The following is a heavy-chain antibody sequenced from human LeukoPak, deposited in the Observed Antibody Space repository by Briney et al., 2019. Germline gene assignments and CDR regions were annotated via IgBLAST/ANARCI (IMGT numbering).Heavy chain of an antibody. CDR1: GGSISSGGYP. V-gene: IGHV4-30-2*01. J-gene: IGHJ5*02. Sequence: SETLSLTCAVSGGSISSGGYPWSWIRQRPGEGLEWIGYIYHSGSTYYNPSLKSRVTISVDRSKNQFSLKLSSVTAADTAVYYCARATPYYDFWSGYYPRGFDPWGQGTLVTVSS. CDR3: ARATPYYDFWSGYYPRGFDP. CDR2: IYHSGST. D-gene: IGHD3-3*01.